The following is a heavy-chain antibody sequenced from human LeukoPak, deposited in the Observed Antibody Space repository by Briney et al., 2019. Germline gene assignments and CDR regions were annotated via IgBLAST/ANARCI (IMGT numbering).Heavy chain of an antibody. D-gene: IGHD6-19*01. CDR2: IYYSGST. V-gene: IGHV4-39*01. CDR3: ARHAGYSSGWYPAGGWFDP. Sequence: SETLSLTCTVSGGSISSSSYYWGWIRQPPGKGLEWIGSIYYSGSTYYNPSLKSRVTISVDTSKNQFSLKLSSVTAADTAVYYCARHAGYSSGWYPAGGWFDPWGQGTLVTVSS. CDR1: GGSISSSSYY. J-gene: IGHJ5*02.